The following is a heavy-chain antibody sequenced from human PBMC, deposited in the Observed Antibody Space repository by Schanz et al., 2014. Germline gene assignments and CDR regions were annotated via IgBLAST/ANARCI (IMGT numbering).Heavy chain of an antibody. CDR2: INAGTGNT. D-gene: IGHD6-19*01. Sequence: QVQLVQSWAEVKGPGASVKVSCKASGHSFTPFPIHWVRQAPGQRLEWMGWINAGTGNTEYSQKFQGRVTITRDTLASTAYMEVSSLRSEDTAMYYCARDPNTSAWLPCFDTWGQGTLVTVSS. J-gene: IGHJ4*02. V-gene: IGHV1-3*01. CDR3: ARDPNTSAWLPCFDT. CDR1: GHSFTPFP.